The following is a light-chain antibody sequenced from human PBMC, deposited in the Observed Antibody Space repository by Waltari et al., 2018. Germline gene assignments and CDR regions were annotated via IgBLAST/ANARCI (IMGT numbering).Light chain of an antibody. Sequence: DVVLTQSPLSLPITPGQPATISCRSSQSLLHSNGYTYLSWYHQKPGQPPRLLIYQVSKRFSRVPDRITGSGAGTDFTLEISTVEAEDVGVYYCGQAVSLPYNFGQGTKVEI. CDR2: QVS. J-gene: IGKJ2*01. CDR3: GQAVSLPYN. V-gene: IGKV2-30*02. CDR1: QSLLHSNGYTY.